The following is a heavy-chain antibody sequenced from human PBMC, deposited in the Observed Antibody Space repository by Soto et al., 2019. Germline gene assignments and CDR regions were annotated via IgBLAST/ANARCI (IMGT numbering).Heavy chain of an antibody. Sequence: SGHAGEPTQTLTLTCSLSGISLSTSGVGLGWIRQPPGKALEWLALIYWNDDKHYSPSLKTRLTITKDTSKNQAVLTMTNMDPVDTAKYYCARGLAALPVFAFDIWGQGTMVTVSS. CDR3: ARGLAALPVFAFDI. D-gene: IGHD6-6*01. J-gene: IGHJ3*02. CDR1: GISLSTSGVG. V-gene: IGHV2-5*01. CDR2: IYWNDDK.